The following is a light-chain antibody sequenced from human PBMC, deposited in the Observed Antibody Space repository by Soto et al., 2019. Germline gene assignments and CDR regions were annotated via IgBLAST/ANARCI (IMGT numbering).Light chain of an antibody. CDR2: LNSDGSH. J-gene: IGLJ2*01. Sequence: QSVLTQSPSASASLGASVKLTCTLSSGHSSYAIAWYQQQPEKGPRYLMKLNSDGSHSKGDGIPNRFSGSSSGAERYLTISSLQSEDEADYYCQTWGTGIVVFGGGTQLTVL. V-gene: IGLV4-69*01. CDR1: SGHSSYA. CDR3: QTWGTGIVV.